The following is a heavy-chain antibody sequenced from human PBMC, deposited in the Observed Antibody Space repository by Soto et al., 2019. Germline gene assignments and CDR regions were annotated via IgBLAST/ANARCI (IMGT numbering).Heavy chain of an antibody. V-gene: IGHV4-61*08. CDR3: ARDPVVSAVTFDY. CDR2: IYYSGRT. D-gene: IGHD2-2*01. CDR1: GGSVSSGDYY. Sequence: PSETLSLTCTVSGGSVSSGDYYWSWIRQPPGKGLEWIGYIYYSGRTNYNPSLKSRVTISLDTSKNQFSLELTSVTAADTAMYYCARDPVVSAVTFDYWGQGTLVTVS. J-gene: IGHJ4*02.